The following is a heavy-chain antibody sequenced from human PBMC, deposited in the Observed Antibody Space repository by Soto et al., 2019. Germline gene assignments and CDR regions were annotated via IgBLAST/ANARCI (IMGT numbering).Heavy chain of an antibody. CDR3: GRDQTMAGPTTLDY. D-gene: IGHD6-19*01. CDR1: GFTFSRSW. CDR2: ISSDGSNI. Sequence: EVQLVESGGGLVQPGGSLRLSCAASGFTFSRSWMHWVRQAPGKGLVWVSRISSDGSNIIYADSVKGRFTISRDDAKNTLYLQMNNLRDEDTAVYYCGRDQTMAGPTTLDYWGQGALVTVSS. J-gene: IGHJ4*02. V-gene: IGHV3-74*01.